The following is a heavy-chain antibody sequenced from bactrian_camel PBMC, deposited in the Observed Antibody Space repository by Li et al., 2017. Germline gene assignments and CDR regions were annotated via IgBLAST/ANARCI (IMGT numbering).Heavy chain of an antibody. CDR2: IHSGGSTT. Sequence: DVQLVESGGGLVQPGGSLRLSCKVSGFTFSNHAMSWARQAPGKGLEWISVIHSGGSTTFYADSVKGRFTLSRDDAKNELYLQLNSLKTEDTAMYYCAKEDPDAGRAVWGQGTQVTVS. CDR3: AKEDPDAGRAV. V-gene: IGHV3S31*01. J-gene: IGHJ4*01. D-gene: IGHD6*01. CDR1: GFTFSNHA.